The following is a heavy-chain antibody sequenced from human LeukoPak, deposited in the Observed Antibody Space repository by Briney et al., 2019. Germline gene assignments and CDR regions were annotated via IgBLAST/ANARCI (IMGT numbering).Heavy chain of an antibody. D-gene: IGHD3-10*01. CDR2: IYYSGST. CDR1: GGSISSYY. Sequence: SETLSLTCTVSGGSISSYYWSWIRQPPGKGLEWIGYIYYSGSTNYNPSLKSRVTISVDTSKDQFSLKLSSATAADTAVYYCARSYGSGADPWGQGTLVTVSS. V-gene: IGHV4-59*01. J-gene: IGHJ5*02. CDR3: ARSYGSGADP.